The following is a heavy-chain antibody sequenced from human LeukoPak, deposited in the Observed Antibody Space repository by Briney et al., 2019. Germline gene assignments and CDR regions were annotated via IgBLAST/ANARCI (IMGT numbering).Heavy chain of an antibody. D-gene: IGHD3-3*01. CDR3: AKDHDFWSGYSNYFDY. CDR2: ISGRGGST. Sequence: GGSLRLSCAASGFTFSSYATSWVRQAPGKGLEWVSAISGRGGSTYYADAVKGRFTISRDNSKNTLYLQMNSLRAEDTAVYYCAKDHDFWSGYSNYFDYWGQGTLVTVSS. J-gene: IGHJ4*02. V-gene: IGHV3-23*01. CDR1: GFTFSSYA.